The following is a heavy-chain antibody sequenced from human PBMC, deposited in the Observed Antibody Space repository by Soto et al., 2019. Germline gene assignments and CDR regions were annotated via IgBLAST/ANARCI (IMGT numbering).Heavy chain of an antibody. CDR3: ARPYGGKRGDALDR. CDR1: VFPFRIYA. D-gene: IGHD2-15*01. CDR2: ISDSADSA. Sequence: EVQLLESGGGLVQPGGSLRLSCAASVFPFRIYAMSWVRQVPGKGLEWVSTISDSADSAYYADSVKGRFTISIDNSKNTLYLQRNSLRAEDTAVYYWARPYGGKRGDALDRWGQRTTVT. J-gene: IGHJ3*01. V-gene: IGHV3-23*01.